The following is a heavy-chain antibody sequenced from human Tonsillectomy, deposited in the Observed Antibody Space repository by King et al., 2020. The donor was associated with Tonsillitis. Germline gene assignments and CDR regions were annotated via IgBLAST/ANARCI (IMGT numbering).Heavy chain of an antibody. V-gene: IGHV4-59*01. CDR2: IYYSGSN. D-gene: IGHD3-10*01. CDR3: AEGYGSGSNPFDH. J-gene: IGHJ4*02. Sequence: QLQESGPGLVTPSETLSLTCTVSGGSISRYYWSWMRQPPGKELEWIGYIYYSGSNNYNPSLKSRVNISVDTSKQQFSLKLISVTAEYTAVYYCAEGYGSGSNPFDHWCQGALVTLSA. CDR1: GGSISRYY.